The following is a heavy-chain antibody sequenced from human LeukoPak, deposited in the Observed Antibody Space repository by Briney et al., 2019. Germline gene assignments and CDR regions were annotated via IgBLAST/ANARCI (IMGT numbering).Heavy chain of an antibody. V-gene: IGHV3-74*01. CDR3: ARRGAVIDY. J-gene: IGHJ4*02. CDR2: INSDGSST. Sequence: GGSLRLSCAASRFTFSSYSMNWVRQAPGKGLVWVSRINSDGSSTSYADSVKGRFTISRDNAKNTLYLQMNSLRAEDTVVYYCARRGAVIDYWGQGTLVTVSS. CDR1: RFTFSSYS. D-gene: IGHD3-10*01.